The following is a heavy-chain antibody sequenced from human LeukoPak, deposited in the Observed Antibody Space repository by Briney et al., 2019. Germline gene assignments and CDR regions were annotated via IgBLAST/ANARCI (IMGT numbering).Heavy chain of an antibody. J-gene: IGHJ4*02. Sequence: GRSLRLSCAAFGLSFSSYGMHGVRQGPGKGPEWVAAISPDGDNEYYADFVKGRITISRDNSKHTLYLQMTSLTTDDTAVYYCAKDGPYTSSFDYWGQGTLVTVSS. CDR2: ISPDGDNE. V-gene: IGHV3-30*18. CDR3: AKDGPYTSSFDY. D-gene: IGHD6-13*01. CDR1: GLSFSSYG.